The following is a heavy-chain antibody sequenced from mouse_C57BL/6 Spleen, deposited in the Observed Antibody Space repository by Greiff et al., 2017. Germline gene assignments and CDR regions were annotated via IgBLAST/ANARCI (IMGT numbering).Heavy chain of an antibody. Sequence: VKLVESGPGLVAPSQSLSITCTVSGFSLTSYAISWVRQPPGKGLEWLGVIWTGGGTNYISALKSRLSISKDNSKSQVFIKMNSLQTDDTARYYCARNYDYDLYAMDYWGQGTSVTVSS. CDR3: ARNYDYDLYAMDY. CDR1: GFSLTSYA. J-gene: IGHJ4*01. V-gene: IGHV2-9-1*01. CDR2: IWTGGGT. D-gene: IGHD2-4*01.